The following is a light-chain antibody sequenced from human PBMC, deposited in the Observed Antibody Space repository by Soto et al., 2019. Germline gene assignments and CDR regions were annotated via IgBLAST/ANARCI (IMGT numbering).Light chain of an antibody. CDR3: QQYNTSSLT. Sequence: DIQMTQSPSTLSASVGDRVNITCRASQSISTWLAWYQQKPGKAPKLLIYKASSLESGVPSRFSGSGSGTEFALTISSLQPDDFATYYCQQYNTSSLTFGGGTKVDIK. CDR2: KAS. V-gene: IGKV1-5*03. J-gene: IGKJ4*01. CDR1: QSISTW.